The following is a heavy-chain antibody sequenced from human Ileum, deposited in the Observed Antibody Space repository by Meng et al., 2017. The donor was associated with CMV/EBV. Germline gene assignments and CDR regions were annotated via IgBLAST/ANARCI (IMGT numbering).Heavy chain of an antibody. CDR2: IHPTGTT. CDR3: ARAAARGVPVDL. D-gene: IGHD3-10*01. V-gene: IGHV4-4*07. J-gene: IGHJ5*02. Sequence: QFQLQESGPRLLQPSETLPLTCTVTGGSLTSYYWTWIRQPAGKGLEWIGRIHPTGTTDDNPSLRSRVSMSLDKSKNQFSLKLTSVTAADTAVYYCARAAARGVPVDLWGQGTLVTVSS. CDR1: GGSLTSYY.